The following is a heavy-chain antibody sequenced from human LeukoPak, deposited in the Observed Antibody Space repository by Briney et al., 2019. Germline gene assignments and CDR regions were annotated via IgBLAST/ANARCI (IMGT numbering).Heavy chain of an antibody. Sequence: ASVKVSCKASGYTFTSYYMHSVRQAPGQGLEWMGIINPSGGSTSYAQKFQGRVTMTRDTSTSTAYMELSSLRSEDTAVYYCAGLTAGGTFQDCYFDLWGRGTLVTVSS. J-gene: IGHJ2*01. CDR3: AGLTAGGTFQDCYFDL. D-gene: IGHD6-13*01. CDR1: GYTFTSYY. CDR2: INPSGGST. V-gene: IGHV1-46*01.